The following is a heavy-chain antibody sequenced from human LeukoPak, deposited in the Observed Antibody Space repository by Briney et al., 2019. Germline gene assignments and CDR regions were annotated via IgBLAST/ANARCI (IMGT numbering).Heavy chain of an antibody. CDR3: GREVIGGNSA. J-gene: IGHJ4*02. D-gene: IGHD4-23*01. V-gene: IGHV3-21*01. Sequence: AGESLRLSCAASGFTFSTYEASWVRQAPGKWLEWVASISSSTTYIYYADSVKGRFTISRDDAKNSLYLQMSSLRAEDTAVYYCGREVIGGNSAWGQGTLVTVSS. CDR2: ISSSTTYI. CDR1: GFTFSTYE.